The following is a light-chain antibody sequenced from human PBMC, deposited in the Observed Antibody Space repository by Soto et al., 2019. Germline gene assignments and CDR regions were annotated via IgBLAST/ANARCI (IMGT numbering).Light chain of an antibody. CDR3: SSYAASNSVGV. Sequence: QSALTQPPSASGSPGQSVTISCIGTSSDVGGYNYVYWYQQHPGKAPKLMIYEVSKRPSGVPDRFSGSKSGNTASLTVSGLQAEDEADYYCSSYAASNSVGVFGGGTKLTVL. V-gene: IGLV2-8*01. CDR2: EVS. CDR1: SSDVGGYNY. J-gene: IGLJ2*01.